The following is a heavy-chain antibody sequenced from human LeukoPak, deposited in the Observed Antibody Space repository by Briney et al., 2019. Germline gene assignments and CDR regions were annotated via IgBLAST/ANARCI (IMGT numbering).Heavy chain of an antibody. J-gene: IGHJ4*02. Sequence: GGSLRLSCAASGFTFRSYSMTWVRQAPGKGLEWVSYISSSSRIIYDADSVKGRFTISRDNAKNSLYLQMNSLRAEDTAVYYCARGGRDYYDSSGYHYYFDYWGQGTLVTVSS. D-gene: IGHD3-22*01. CDR3: ARGGRDYYDSSGYHYYFDY. CDR2: ISSSSRII. V-gene: IGHV3-48*04. CDR1: GFTFRSYS.